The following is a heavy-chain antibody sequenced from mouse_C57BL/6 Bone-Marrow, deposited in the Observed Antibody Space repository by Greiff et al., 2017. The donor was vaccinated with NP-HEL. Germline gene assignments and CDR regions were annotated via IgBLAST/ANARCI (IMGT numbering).Heavy chain of an antibody. Sequence: VQLQQSGAELARPGASVKLSCKASGYTFTSYGISWVKQRTGQGLEWIGEIYPRSGNTYYNEKFKGKATLTADKSSSTAYMELRSLTSEDSAVYFGAREGGYDYGSSTAWFAYWGQGTLVTVSA. CDR2: IYPRSGNT. D-gene: IGHD1-1*01. CDR1: GYTFTSYG. J-gene: IGHJ3*01. CDR3: AREGGYDYGSSTAWFAY. V-gene: IGHV1-81*01.